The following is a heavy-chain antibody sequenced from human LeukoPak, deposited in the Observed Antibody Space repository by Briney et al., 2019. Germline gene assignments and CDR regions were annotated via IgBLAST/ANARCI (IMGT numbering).Heavy chain of an antibody. CDR3: ARGKKTMVRGVLYYFDY. J-gene: IGHJ4*02. Sequence: VSVKVSCKASGYTFTSYDINWVRQATGQGLEWMGWMNPNSGNTGYAQKFQGRVTMTRNTSISTAYMELSSLRSEDTAVYYCARGKKTMVRGVLYYFDYWGQGTLVTVSS. V-gene: IGHV1-8*01. CDR1: GYTFTSYD. CDR2: MNPNSGNT. D-gene: IGHD3-10*01.